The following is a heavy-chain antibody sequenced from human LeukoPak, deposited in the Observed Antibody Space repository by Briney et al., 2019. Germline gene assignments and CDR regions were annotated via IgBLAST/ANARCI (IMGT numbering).Heavy chain of an antibody. CDR1: GGTFSSYT. Sequence: SVKVSCKASGGTFSSYTISWVRQAPGQGLEWMGGIIPIFGTANYAQKFQGRVTITADKSTSTAYMELSSLRSEDTAVYYCARVGSDGYNPHYYYYYYMDVWGKGTTVTVSS. CDR3: ARVGSDGYNPHYYYYYYMDV. D-gene: IGHD5-24*01. J-gene: IGHJ6*03. CDR2: IIPIFGTA. V-gene: IGHV1-69*06.